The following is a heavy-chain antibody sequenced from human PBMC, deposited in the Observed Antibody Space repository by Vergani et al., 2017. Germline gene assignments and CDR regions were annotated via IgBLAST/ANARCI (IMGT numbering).Heavy chain of an antibody. CDR3: ARGSTYCSSTSCYYHYYMDV. Sequence: DVHLAESGGGFFQPGGSLRLSCSASGFSFNSYWMHWVRQVPGKGLLWVSRIKSDGSITAYADSVKGRFTISRDNAQNTLYLQMNSLRAEDTAVYYCARGSTYCSSTSCYYHYYMDVWGKGTTVTVSS. CDR1: GFSFNSYW. CDR2: IKSDGSIT. J-gene: IGHJ6*03. D-gene: IGHD2-2*01. V-gene: IGHV3-74*03.